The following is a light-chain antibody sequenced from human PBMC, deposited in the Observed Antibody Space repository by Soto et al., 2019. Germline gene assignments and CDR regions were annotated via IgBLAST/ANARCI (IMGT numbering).Light chain of an antibody. CDR3: YSYRSGSAHV. CDR1: SSDVGGYNR. J-gene: IGLJ1*01. Sequence: QSALTQPASVSGSPGQSITISCTGTSSDVGGYNRVSWYQQHPDKAPKLIIYEVTNRPSGISNRFSGSKSGDTASLTISGLQAEDEADYYCYSYRSGSAHVXGTGTKVTV. CDR2: EVT. V-gene: IGLV2-14*01.